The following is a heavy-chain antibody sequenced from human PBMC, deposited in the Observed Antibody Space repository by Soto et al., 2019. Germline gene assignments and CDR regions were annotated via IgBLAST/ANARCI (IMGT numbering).Heavy chain of an antibody. CDR2: IYHSGST. V-gene: IGHV4-61*01. D-gene: IGHD5-12*01. CDR1: GGSVSSGSYY. CDR3: AREEPEYRYSLVY. Sequence: QVQLQESGPGLVKPSETLSLTCTVSGGSVSSGSYYWSWIRQPPGKGLEWIGYIYHSGSTYYNPSLKCRVTMSLDTSNNQFSLKLSSLTAADTAVYYCAREEPEYRYSLVYWGQGTLATVSS. J-gene: IGHJ4*02.